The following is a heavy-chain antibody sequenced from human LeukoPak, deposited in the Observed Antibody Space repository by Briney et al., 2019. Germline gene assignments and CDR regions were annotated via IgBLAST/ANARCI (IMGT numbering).Heavy chain of an antibody. Sequence: SVKVSCKASGGTFSSYAISWVRQAPGQGLEWMGGIIPIFGTANYAQKFQGRVTITADKSTSTAYMELSSLRSEDTAVYYCARVDSSGWYGAFDIWGQGTMVTASS. D-gene: IGHD6-19*01. J-gene: IGHJ3*02. CDR3: ARVDSSGWYGAFDI. CDR1: GGTFSSYA. CDR2: IIPIFGTA. V-gene: IGHV1-69*06.